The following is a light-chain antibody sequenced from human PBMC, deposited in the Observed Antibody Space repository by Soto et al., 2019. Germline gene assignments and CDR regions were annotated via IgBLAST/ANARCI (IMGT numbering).Light chain of an antibody. Sequence: DIQMTQSPSSLSASVGDEVTITCRASQSVTAYLTWYQQKPGKAPKLLIYAASTLQSGVPSRFRGSGSGTDFTLTISNLQPEDFAAYYCQQTYNTPLTVGPGTKVDIK. CDR1: QSVTAY. CDR2: AAS. CDR3: QQTYNTPLT. V-gene: IGKV1-39*01. J-gene: IGKJ3*01.